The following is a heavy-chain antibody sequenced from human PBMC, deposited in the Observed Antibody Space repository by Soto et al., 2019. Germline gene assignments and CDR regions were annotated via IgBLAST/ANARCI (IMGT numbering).Heavy chain of an antibody. Sequence: LRLSCAASGFIFSNYEVDWVRQVPGKGLEWISYISDSGTTIYYAASVKGRFTISRDDARNSLYLQMNNLRDEDTAVYFCVKEYCTGGACFDAFDLWGQGTLVTVSS. CDR1: GFIFSNYE. V-gene: IGHV3-48*03. CDR3: VKEYCTGGACFDAFDL. D-gene: IGHD2-8*02. CDR2: ISDSGTTI. J-gene: IGHJ3*01.